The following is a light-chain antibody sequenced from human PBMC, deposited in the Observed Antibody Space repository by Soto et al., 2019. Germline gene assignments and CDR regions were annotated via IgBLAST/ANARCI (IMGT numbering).Light chain of an antibody. V-gene: IGKV3-20*01. CDR3: QQYGSSLLT. Sequence: IMMTQSPATLSVSLGERASLSCSASQSVSSNLAWYQQKPGQAPRLLIYGASSRATGIPDRFSGSGSGTDFTLTISRLEPEDFAVYYCQQYGSSLLTFGGGTKVDIK. J-gene: IGKJ4*01. CDR1: QSVSSN. CDR2: GAS.